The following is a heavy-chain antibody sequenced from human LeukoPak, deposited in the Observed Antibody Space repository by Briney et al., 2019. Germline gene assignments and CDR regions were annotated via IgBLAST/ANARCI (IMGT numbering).Heavy chain of an antibody. J-gene: IGHJ6*03. CDR2: IYTSGST. V-gene: IGHV4-4*07. CDR1: GGSISSYY. CDR3: AREGAVAKNYYMDV. D-gene: IGHD6-19*01. Sequence: SETLSLTCTVSGGSISSYYWSWIRQSAGKGLEWIGRIYTSGSTNYNPSLKSRVTMSVDTSKNQFSLKLSSVTAADTAVYYCAREGAVAKNYYMDVWGKGTTVTVSS.